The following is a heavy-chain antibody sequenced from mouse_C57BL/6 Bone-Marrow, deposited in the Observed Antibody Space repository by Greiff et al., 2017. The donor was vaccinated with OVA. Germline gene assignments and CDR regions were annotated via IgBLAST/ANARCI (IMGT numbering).Heavy chain of an antibody. Sequence: VQLQHSGAELVRPGASVKLSCTASGFNIKDDYMHWVKQRPEQGLEWIGWIDPENGDTEYASKFQGKATITADTSSNTAYLQLSSLTSEDTAVYYCTTGGSYFDYWGQGTTLTVSS. J-gene: IGHJ2*01. CDR3: TTGGSYFDY. V-gene: IGHV14-4*01. CDR1: GFNIKDDY. CDR2: IDPENGDT.